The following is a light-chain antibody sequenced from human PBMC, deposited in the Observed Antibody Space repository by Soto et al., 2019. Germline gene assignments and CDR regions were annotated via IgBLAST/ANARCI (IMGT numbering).Light chain of an antibody. V-gene: IGKV3-15*01. J-gene: IGKJ1*01. Sequence: EIVMTQSPATLSVSPGERATLSCRASQSVSSNLAWYQQKPGQAPRLLIYGASTRATGIPARFSGSGSGTGFTLTISSLQSEDFAVYYCQQYNNWPPTFGQGTKVDIK. CDR3: QQYNNWPPT. CDR2: GAS. CDR1: QSVSSN.